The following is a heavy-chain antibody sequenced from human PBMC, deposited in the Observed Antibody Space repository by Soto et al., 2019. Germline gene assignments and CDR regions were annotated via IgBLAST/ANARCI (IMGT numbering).Heavy chain of an antibody. CDR2: ISGSGGSGRG. D-gene: IGHD4-4*01. J-gene: IGHJ4*02. CDR1: GFTFDDYA. V-gene: IGHV3-23*01. Sequence: GGYLRLSCVASGFTFDDYAMHWVRQAPGKGLEWVSGISGSGGSGRGFYADPVKGRFTISRDNSKNTLYLEMNSLRAEDTAVYYCAIDLHDYSRAIDFRCQAILVTVST. CDR3: AIDLHDYSRAIDF.